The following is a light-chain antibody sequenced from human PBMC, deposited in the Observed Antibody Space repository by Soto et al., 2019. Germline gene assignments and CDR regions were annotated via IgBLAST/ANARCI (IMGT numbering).Light chain of an antibody. CDR2: EVS. Sequence: QSALTQPPSASGSPGQSVTISCTGTSSDVGGYNYVSWYQQHPGKAPKLMIYEVSKRPSGVPDRVSGSKSGITASLTVSWLQAEDEADYYCSSYAGSNNLVFGGGTKLTVL. CDR3: SSYAGSNNLV. V-gene: IGLV2-8*01. J-gene: IGLJ3*02. CDR1: SSDVGGYNY.